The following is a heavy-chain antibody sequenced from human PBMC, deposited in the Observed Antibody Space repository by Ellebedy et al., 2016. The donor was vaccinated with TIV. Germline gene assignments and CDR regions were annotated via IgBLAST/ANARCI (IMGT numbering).Heavy chain of an antibody. CDR1: GGSINRSSYY. J-gene: IGHJ5*01. Sequence: PGGSLRLSCTVSGGSINRSSYYWGWIRQPPGTGLEWIGNIYYSGNTDYNPSLKSRVTISVDTSKNQFSLKLRSVTAADTAVYYCARNPPTYNWVDSWGQGTLVTVSS. V-gene: IGHV4-39*01. CDR3: ARNPPTYNWVDS. CDR2: IYYSGNT.